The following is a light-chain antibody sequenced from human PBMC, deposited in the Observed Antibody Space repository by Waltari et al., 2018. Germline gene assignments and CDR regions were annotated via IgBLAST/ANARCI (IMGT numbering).Light chain of an antibody. CDR2: GAA. CDR1: QSIGRS. Sequence: EIMLTQSPGTLSLSPGERATLSCRTSQSIGRSLAWYQQKPGQAPRLLIYGAASRATVIPDRFSGSWSATDFSLTINRLEPEDSALYYCQHYVRLPLTFGQGTKVEIK. J-gene: IGKJ1*01. CDR3: QHYVRLPLT. V-gene: IGKV3-20*01.